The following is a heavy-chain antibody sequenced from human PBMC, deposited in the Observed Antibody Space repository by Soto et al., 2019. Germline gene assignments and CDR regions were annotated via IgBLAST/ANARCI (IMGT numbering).Heavy chain of an antibody. J-gene: IGHJ3*02. CDR2: IYPGDSDT. D-gene: IGHD1-1*01. CDR1: GCNVAVYW. CDR3: ARGWKVAGDAFDI. Sequence: XESLKISCKGSGCNVAVYWIGWVRQMPGKGLEWMGMIYPGDSDTRYSPSFQGQVTISVDKSISTAYLQWSSLKASDTAMYYCARGWKVAGDAFDIWGQGTMVTVSS. V-gene: IGHV5-51*01.